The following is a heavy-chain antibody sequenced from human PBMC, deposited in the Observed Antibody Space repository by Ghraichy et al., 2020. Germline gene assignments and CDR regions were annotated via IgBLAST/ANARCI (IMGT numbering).Heavy chain of an antibody. CDR2: VYSGGST. Sequence: GGSLRLSCAVSGFTVSLNYMSWVRQAPGNGLEWVSVVYSGGSTYYADSVKGRFTISRDNSKNTLYLQMNSLRAEDTAVYYCARSPGYCTGGNYYYCFDFWGQGSLVTVSS. V-gene: IGHV3-53*01. CDR1: GFTVSLNY. D-gene: IGHD2-15*01. J-gene: IGHJ4*02. CDR3: ARSPGYCTGGNYYYCFDF.